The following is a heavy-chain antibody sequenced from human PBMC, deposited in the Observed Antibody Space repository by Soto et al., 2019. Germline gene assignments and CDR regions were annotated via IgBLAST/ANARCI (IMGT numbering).Heavy chain of an antibody. V-gene: IGHV4-34*01. CDR3: ARLTGIAARPFYYYSGMDV. J-gene: IGHJ6*02. Sequence: QVQLQQWGAGLLKPSETLSLTCAVYGVSFSGYYWSWIRQPPGKGLEWIGEINHSGSTNYNPSLKSRVTISVDTSKNQFSLKLSSVTAADTAVYYCARLTGIAARPFYYYSGMDVWGQGTTVTVSS. CDR1: GVSFSGYY. D-gene: IGHD6-6*01. CDR2: INHSGST.